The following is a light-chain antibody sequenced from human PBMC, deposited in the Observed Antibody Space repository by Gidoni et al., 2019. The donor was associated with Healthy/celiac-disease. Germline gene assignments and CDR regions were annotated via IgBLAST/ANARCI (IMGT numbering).Light chain of an antibody. CDR2: KAS. CDR1: QSISSW. J-gene: IGKJ1*01. Sequence: DIQLTQSPSTLSASVGDRVTIPCRASQSISSWLAWYQQNPGTAPKRLISKASSLESGVPSRFSGSGSGTEFTLTISSLQPDDFATYYCQQYNSYSPTWTFGQGTKVEIK. CDR3: QQYNSYSPTWT. V-gene: IGKV1-5*03.